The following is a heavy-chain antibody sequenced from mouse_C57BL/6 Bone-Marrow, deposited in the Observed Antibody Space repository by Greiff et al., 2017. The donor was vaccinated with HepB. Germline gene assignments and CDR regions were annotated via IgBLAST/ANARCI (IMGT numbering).Heavy chain of an antibody. CDR2: IDPENGDT. CDR3: TTCYDYYLDY. J-gene: IGHJ2*01. V-gene: IGHV14-4*01. Sequence: EVKLVESGAELVRPGASVKLSCTASGFNIKDDYMHWVKQRPEQGLEWIGWIDPENGDTEYASKFQGKATITADTSSNTAYLQLSSLTSEDTAVYYCTTCYDYYLDYWGQGTTLTVSS. CDR1: GFNIKDDY. D-gene: IGHD2-4*01.